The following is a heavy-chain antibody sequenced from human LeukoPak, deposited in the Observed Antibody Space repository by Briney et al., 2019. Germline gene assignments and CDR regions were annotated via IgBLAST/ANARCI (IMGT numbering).Heavy chain of an antibody. J-gene: IGHJ4*02. CDR3: AKDSYDSSGYLDY. D-gene: IGHD3-22*01. Sequence: GGSLRLSCAASGFTFDDYAMLWVRQAPGKGLEWVSGISWNSGSIGYADSVKGRFTISRDNAKNSLYLQMNSLRAEDTALYYCAKDSYDSSGYLDYWGQGTLVTVSS. CDR1: GFTFDDYA. CDR2: ISWNSGSI. V-gene: IGHV3-9*01.